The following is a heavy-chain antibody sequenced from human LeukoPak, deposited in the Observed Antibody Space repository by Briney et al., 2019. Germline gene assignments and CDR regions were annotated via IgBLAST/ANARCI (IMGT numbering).Heavy chain of an antibody. V-gene: IGHV3-21*01. Sequence: PGGSLRLSCAASGFTFSSYSMNWVRRAPGKGLEWVSSISTSSSYIYYADSVKGRFTISRDNAKNSLYLQMNSLRAEDTAVYYCGSMIREGEDYWGQGTLVTVSS. D-gene: IGHD3-10*01. CDR2: ISTSSSYI. CDR3: GSMIREGEDY. J-gene: IGHJ4*02. CDR1: GFTFSSYS.